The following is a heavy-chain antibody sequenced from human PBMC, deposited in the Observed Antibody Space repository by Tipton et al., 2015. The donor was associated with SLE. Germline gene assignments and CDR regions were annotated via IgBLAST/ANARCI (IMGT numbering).Heavy chain of an antibody. CDR2: INCNSGGT. V-gene: IGHV1-2*02. CDR3: AVKRDELDL. CDR1: GYIFTDYY. Sequence: QSGAEVKKPGASVKVSCKASGYIFTDYYVHWVRQAPGQGLEWMGWINCNSGGTNFAQQFQGRVTMTRDTSTSTVSMDLSRLTFDDTAVYYCAVKRDELDLWGQGTLVTVSS. J-gene: IGHJ5*02.